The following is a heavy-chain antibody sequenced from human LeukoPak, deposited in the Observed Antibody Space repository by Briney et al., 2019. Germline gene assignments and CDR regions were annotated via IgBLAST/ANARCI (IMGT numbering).Heavy chain of an antibody. CDR1: GGSISSSSYY. CDR3: ARGLAAAGTVFDY. J-gene: IGHJ4*02. D-gene: IGHD6-13*01. V-gene: IGHV4-39*07. Sequence: SETLSLTCTVSGGSISSSSYYWGWIRQPPGKGLEWIGSIYYSGSTYYNPSLKSRVAISVDTSKNQFSLKLSSVTAADTAVYCCARGLAAAGTVFDYWGQGTLVTVSS. CDR2: IYYSGST.